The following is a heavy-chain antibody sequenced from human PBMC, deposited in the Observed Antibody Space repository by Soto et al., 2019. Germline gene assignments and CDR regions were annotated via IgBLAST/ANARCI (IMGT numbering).Heavy chain of an antibody. V-gene: IGHV3-48*01. D-gene: IGHD3-10*01. CDR1: GSTFSSYS. CDR3: ARDWSLLPRIYYGSGSPGVFDY. Sequence: GGSLRLSCAASGSTFSSYSMNWVRQAPGKGLEWVSYISSSSSTIYYADSVKGRFTISRDNAKNSLYLQMNSLRAEDTAVYYCARDWSLLPRIYYGSGSPGVFDYWGQGTLVTVSS. CDR2: ISSSSSTI. J-gene: IGHJ4*02.